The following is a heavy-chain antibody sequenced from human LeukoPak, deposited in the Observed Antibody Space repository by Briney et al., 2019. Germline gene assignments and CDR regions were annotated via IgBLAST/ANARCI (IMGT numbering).Heavy chain of an antibody. CDR3: ARLWISARADY. J-gene: IGHJ4*02. V-gene: IGHV4-39*01. CDR2: IYYSGST. CDR1: GGSISSSSYY. Sequence: PSETLSLTCTVSGGSISSSSYYWGWIRQPPGKGLEWIGSIYYSGSTYYNPSLKSRVTISVDTSKNQFSLKLSSVTAADTAVYYCARLWISARADYWGQGTLVTVSS. D-gene: IGHD5-12*01.